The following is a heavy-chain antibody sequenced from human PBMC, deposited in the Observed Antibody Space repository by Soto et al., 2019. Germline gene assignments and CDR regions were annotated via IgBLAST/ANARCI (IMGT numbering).Heavy chain of an antibody. CDR1: GYSISSGYY. V-gene: IGHV4-38-2*02. CDR3: AREFDFWSGYYSYYYGMDV. D-gene: IGHD3-3*01. CDR2: IYHSGST. J-gene: IGHJ6*02. Sequence: SETLSLTCAVSGYSISSGYYWGWIRQPPGKGLEWIGSIYHSGSTYYNPSLKSRVTISVDTSKNQFSLKLSSVTAADTAVYYCAREFDFWSGYYSYYYGMDVWGQGTTVTVSS.